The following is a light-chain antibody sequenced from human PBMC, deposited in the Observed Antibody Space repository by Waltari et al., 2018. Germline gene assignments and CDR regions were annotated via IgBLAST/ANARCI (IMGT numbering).Light chain of an antibody. Sequence: QSALTQPASASGSPGQSITIPCTGTSRDVGGYNSAPWYQNHPGKAPKLIIYDVNNWPSGVSNRFSGSKSGNTASLTISGLQAEDEADYFCSSFTSTHTYVFGSGTKVNVL. CDR2: DVN. J-gene: IGLJ1*01. V-gene: IGLV2-14*03. CDR3: SSFTSTHTYV. CDR1: SRDVGGYNS.